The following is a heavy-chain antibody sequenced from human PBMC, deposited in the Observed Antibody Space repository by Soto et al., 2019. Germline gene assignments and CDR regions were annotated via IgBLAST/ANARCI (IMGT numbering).Heavy chain of an antibody. CDR1: GGSFSGYY. CDR2: INHSGST. CDR3: ARGPKPAASYYFDY. D-gene: IGHD2-2*01. V-gene: IGHV4-34*01. J-gene: IGHJ4*02. Sequence: KPSETLSLTCAVYGGSFSGYYWSWIRQPPGKGLEWIGEINHSGSTNYNPSLKSRVTISVDTSKNQFSLKLSSVTAADTAVYYCARGPKPAASYYFDYRGQGTLVTVSS.